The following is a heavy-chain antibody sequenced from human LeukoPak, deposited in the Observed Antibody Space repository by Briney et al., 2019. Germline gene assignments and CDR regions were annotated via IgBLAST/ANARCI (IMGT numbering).Heavy chain of an antibody. CDR2: IRGSGDSI. CDR3: AKDFRGSSTAFDI. Sequence: GGSPRLSCAASGFSFSTFAMSWVRQAPGKRLEWVSGIRGSGDSIYYVDSVKGRFTISRDNAKNSLHLQMNSLRAEDMALYYCAKDFRGSSTAFDIWGQGTMVTVSS. D-gene: IGHD2-2*01. CDR1: GFSFSTFA. V-gene: IGHV3-23*01. J-gene: IGHJ3*02.